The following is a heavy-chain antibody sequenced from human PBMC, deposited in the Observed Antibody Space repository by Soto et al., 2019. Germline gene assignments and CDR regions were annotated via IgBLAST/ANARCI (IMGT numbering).Heavy chain of an antibody. CDR3: AKVGYCTNGVCYYYYYGMDV. CDR2: INPSGGST. J-gene: IGHJ6*02. Sequence: GASVKVSCKASGYTFTSYYMHWVRQAPGQGLEWMGIINPSGGSTSYAQKFQGRVTMTRDTSTSTVYMELNSLRAEDTAGYYCAKVGYCTNGVCYYYYYGMDVWGQGTTVTVSS. V-gene: IGHV1-46*01. CDR1: GYTFTSYY. D-gene: IGHD2-8*01.